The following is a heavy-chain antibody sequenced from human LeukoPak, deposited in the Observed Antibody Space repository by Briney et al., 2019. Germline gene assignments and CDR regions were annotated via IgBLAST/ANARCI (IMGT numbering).Heavy chain of an antibody. CDR3: ARTTEGYCRGRSCYSYYYYMDV. D-gene: IGHD2-15*01. V-gene: IGHV4-59*01. CDR1: DDSLNNYY. CDR2: IYYSGHT. J-gene: IGHJ6*03. Sequence: SETLSLTCTVFDDSLNNYYWNWIRQPPGKGLEWIGYIYYSGHTNYNPSLNSRVAISIDTSKNQFSLKLNSLTAADTAVYYCARTTEGYCRGRSCYSYYYYMDVWGKGTTVTVSS.